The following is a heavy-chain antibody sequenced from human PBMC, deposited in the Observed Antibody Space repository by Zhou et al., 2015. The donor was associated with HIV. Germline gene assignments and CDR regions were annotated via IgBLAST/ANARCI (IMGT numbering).Heavy chain of an antibody. CDR3: ASPGSSGGPLNPYYFDY. J-gene: IGHJ4*02. CDR2: IIPIFGTA. V-gene: IGHV1-69*01. D-gene: IGHD2-15*01. CDR1: GGTFSSYA. Sequence: QVQLVQSGAEVKKPGSSVKVSCKASGGTFSSYAISWVRQAPGQGLEWMGGIIPIFGTANYAQKFQGRVTITADESTSTAYMELSSLRSEDTAVYYCASPGSSGGPLNPYYFDYWGQGTLVTVSS.